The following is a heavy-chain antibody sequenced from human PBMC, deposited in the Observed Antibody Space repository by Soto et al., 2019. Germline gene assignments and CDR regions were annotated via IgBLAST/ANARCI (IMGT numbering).Heavy chain of an antibody. CDR1: GYTFTSYA. J-gene: IGHJ4*02. V-gene: IGHV1-3*01. CDR2: INAGNGNT. CDR3: ARDRARYCSGGSCYLGY. Sequence: QVQLVQSGAEVKKPGASVKVSCKASGYTFTSYAMHWVRQAPGQRLEWMGWINAGNGNTKYSQKFQGRVTITRDTSASTAYMELSSLRSEDMAVYYCARDRARYCSGGSCYLGYWGQGTLVTVSS. D-gene: IGHD2-15*01.